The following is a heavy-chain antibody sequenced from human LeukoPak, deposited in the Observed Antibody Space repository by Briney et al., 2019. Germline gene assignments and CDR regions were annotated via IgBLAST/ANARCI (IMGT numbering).Heavy chain of an antibody. D-gene: IGHD2-2*01. J-gene: IGHJ4*02. Sequence: WETLSLTRTVSGGSISSSSYYWGWIRQPPGKGLEWIGSIYYSGSTYYNPSLKSRVTRSVDTSKNQFSLKLSSVTAADTAVYYCATSYQGYCSSTICSIFDYWGQGTLVTVSS. V-gene: IGHV4-39*01. CDR3: ATSYQGYCSSTICSIFDY. CDR2: IYYSGST. CDR1: GGSISSSSYY.